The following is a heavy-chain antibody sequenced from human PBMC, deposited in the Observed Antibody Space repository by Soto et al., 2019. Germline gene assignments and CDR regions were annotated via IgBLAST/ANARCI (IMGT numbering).Heavy chain of an antibody. Sequence: GESLKISCAASGFTLSNYWMSWVRQAPGKGLEWVANINQDGSQKFYLDSVEGRFTISRDNARNSLYLQMNSLRAEDTAIYYCARIYCSSSSCYIDFWGQGILVTVSS. CDR1: GFTLSNYW. D-gene: IGHD2-2*02. CDR2: INQDGSQK. J-gene: IGHJ4*02. V-gene: IGHV3-7*03. CDR3: ARIYCSSSSCYIDF.